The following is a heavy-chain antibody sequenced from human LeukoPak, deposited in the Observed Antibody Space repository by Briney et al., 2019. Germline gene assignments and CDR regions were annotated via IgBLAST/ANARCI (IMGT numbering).Heavy chain of an antibody. CDR2: INPNSGGT. D-gene: IGHD1-7*01. V-gene: IGHV1-2*06. J-gene: IGHJ5*02. CDR3: ARQQLTGTRENWFDP. CDR1: GYTLTELS. Sequence: ASVKVSCKVSGYTLTELSMHWVRQAPGQGLEWMGRINPNSGGTNYAQKFQGRVTMTRDTSISTAYMELSRLRSDDTAVYYCARQQLTGTRENWFDPWGQGTLVTVSS.